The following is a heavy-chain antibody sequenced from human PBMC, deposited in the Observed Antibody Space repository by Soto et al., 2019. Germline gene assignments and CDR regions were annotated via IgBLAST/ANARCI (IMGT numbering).Heavy chain of an antibody. CDR1: GFTFSAYW. CDR3: ARVVAHYNGSYRTIDY. CDR2: ITGGGSTT. D-gene: IGHD1-26*01. Sequence: EVQLVESGGGLAQPGGSLRLSCAASGFTFSAYWMYWVRQAPGQGLVWVSRITGGGSTTSYADSVKGRVTVSRDNAKNTMYLQMNSLRSEDTAVYYCARVVAHYNGSYRTIDYWGQGTLVTVAS. V-gene: IGHV3-74*01. J-gene: IGHJ4*02.